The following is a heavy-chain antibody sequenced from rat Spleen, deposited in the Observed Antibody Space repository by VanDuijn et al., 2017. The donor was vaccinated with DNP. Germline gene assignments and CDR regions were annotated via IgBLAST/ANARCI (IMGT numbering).Heavy chain of an antibody. J-gene: IGHJ2*01. D-gene: IGHD1-7*01. Sequence: EVQLVESGGGLVQPGRSLKLSCAASGFTFSNYYMAWVRQAPGKGLEWVASISPSGGSTYYRDSVKGRFSISRDNAKSTLYLQVNSLRSEDTATYYCARHSPMGMTHFDYWGQGVMVTVSS. V-gene: IGHV5-25*01. CDR3: ARHSPMGMTHFDY. CDR2: ISPSGGST. CDR1: GFTFSNYY.